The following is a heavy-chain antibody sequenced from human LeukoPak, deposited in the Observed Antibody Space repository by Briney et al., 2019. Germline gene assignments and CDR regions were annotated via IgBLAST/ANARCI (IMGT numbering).Heavy chain of an antibody. CDR2: ISSSRSYI. CDR1: GVTFSSYS. CDR3: ARDSTGRGSGRGDY. V-gene: IGHV3-21*01. D-gene: IGHD3-10*01. J-gene: IGHJ4*02. Sequence: PGGSLRLPCAASGVTFSSYSMNWVRQAPGKGLEWVSSISSSRSYIYYADSVRGRFTISRDNAKNSLYLQMNSLRAEDTAVYYCARDSTGRGSGRGDYWGQGTLVTVSS.